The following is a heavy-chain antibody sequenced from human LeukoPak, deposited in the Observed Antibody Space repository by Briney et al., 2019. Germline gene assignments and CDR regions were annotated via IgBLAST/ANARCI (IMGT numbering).Heavy chain of an antibody. CDR3: ATRRGYSSGSGFDY. V-gene: IGHV4-39*07. D-gene: IGHD5-18*01. J-gene: IGHJ4*02. CDR2: IYYSGST. CDR1: GGSISSSSYY. Sequence: PSETLSLTCTVSGGSISSSSYYWGWIRQPPGKGLEWIGSIYYSGSTNYNPSLKSRVTISIDTSKNQFSLTLSSVTAADTAVYYCATRRGYSSGSGFDYWGQGTLVTVSS.